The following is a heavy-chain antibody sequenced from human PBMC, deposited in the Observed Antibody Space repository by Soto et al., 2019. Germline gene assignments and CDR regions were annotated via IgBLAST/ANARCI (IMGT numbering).Heavy chain of an antibody. V-gene: IGHV4-4*07. J-gene: IGHJ5*02. Sequence: SDTLSLTCTVSGASISGYYWSWIRKSAGKGLEWIGRIYATGTTDYNPSLKSRVMMSVDTSKKQFSLKLRSVTAADTAVYYCVRDGTKTLRDWFDPWGQGISVTVSS. D-gene: IGHD1-1*01. CDR1: GASISGYY. CDR3: VRDGTKTLRDWFDP. CDR2: IYATGTT.